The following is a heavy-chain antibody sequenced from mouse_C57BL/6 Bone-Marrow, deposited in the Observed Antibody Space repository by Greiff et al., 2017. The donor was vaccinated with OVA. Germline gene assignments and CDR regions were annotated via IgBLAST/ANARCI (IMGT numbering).Heavy chain of an antibody. CDR3: ARDYDGYYEFAY. D-gene: IGHD2-3*01. J-gene: IGHJ3*01. V-gene: IGHV1-59*01. CDR1: GYTFTSYW. CDR2: IDPSDSYT. Sequence: QVQLQQPGAELVRPGTSVKLSCKASGYTFTSYWMPWVKQRPGQGLEWIGVIDPSDSYTNYNQKFKGKATLTVDTSSSTAYMQLSSLTSEDSAVYYCARDYDGYYEFAYWGQGTLVTVSA.